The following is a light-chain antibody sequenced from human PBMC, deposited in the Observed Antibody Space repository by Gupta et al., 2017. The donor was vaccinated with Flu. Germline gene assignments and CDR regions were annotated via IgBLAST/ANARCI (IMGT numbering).Light chain of an antibody. CDR2: LGS. CDR3: MQALQTPWT. V-gene: IGKV2-28*01. Sequence: DLVMTQFPLSLPVTPGEPASISCRSSQSLLHSNGYNYLDWYLQKPGQSPQLLIYLGSNRASGVPDRFSGSGSGTDFTLKISRVEAEDVGVYYCMQALQTPWTFGQGTKVEIK. J-gene: IGKJ1*01. CDR1: QSLLHSNGYNY.